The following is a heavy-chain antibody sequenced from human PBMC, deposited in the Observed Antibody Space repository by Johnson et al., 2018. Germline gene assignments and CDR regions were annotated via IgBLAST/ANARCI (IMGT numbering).Heavy chain of an antibody. CDR1: GFSFSSYW. J-gene: IGHJ6*04. CDR3: AKPLVPGAMRGMDV. D-gene: IGHD2-2*01. CDR2: IKQVGNGK. V-gene: IGHV3-7*01. Sequence: VQLVQSGGGVVQPGRSLRLSCAASGFSFSSYWMSWVRQTPGKGLEWVAYIKQVGNGKYYVDSVKGQIIISRDNAKNSLYRQMNSLRAEDTAKYYCAKPLVPGAMRGMDVWGEGTTVTVSS.